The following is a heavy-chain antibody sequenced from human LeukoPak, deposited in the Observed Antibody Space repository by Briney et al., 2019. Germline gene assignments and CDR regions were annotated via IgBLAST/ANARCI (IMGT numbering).Heavy chain of an antibody. J-gene: IGHJ4*02. CDR2: INPSSGGT. CDR3: ARVVGYSGYGS. CDR1: GYTFTGYY. Sequence: GASVKVSCKASGYTFTGYYMHWVRQAPGQGLEWMGWINPSSGGTNYAQKFQGRVTMTRDTSISTAYMELSRLRSDDTAVYYCARVVGYSGYGSWGQGTLVTVSS. D-gene: IGHD5-12*01. V-gene: IGHV1-2*02.